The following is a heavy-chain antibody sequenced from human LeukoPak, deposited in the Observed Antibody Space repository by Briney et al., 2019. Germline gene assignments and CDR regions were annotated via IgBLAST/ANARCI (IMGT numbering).Heavy chain of an antibody. J-gene: IGHJ6*03. CDR1: GFTFSSYE. V-gene: IGHV3-48*03. CDR3: ARVRGTLGAVAGSYYYYYLDV. Sequence: GGSLRLSCAASGFTFSSYEMNWVRQAPGKGLEWVSYISDSGSTIWYADSVKGRFTISRDNAKNSLYLQMNSLRAEDTAVYYCARVRGTLGAVAGSYYYYYLDVWGKGTTVTISS. D-gene: IGHD6-19*01. CDR2: ISDSGSTI.